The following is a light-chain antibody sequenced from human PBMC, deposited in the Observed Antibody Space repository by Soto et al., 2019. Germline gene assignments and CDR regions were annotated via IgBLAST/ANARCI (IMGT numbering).Light chain of an antibody. Sequence: QSVLTQPASVSGSPGQSITISCTGTSIDVGGYNYVSWHQQHPGKAPKLLIYDVSSRPSGVSNRFSASKSGNTASLTISGLQAEDEADYYCSSYTSSITHVFGTGTKVTVL. CDR1: SIDVGGYNY. V-gene: IGLV2-14*01. CDR2: DVS. CDR3: SSYTSSITHV. J-gene: IGLJ1*01.